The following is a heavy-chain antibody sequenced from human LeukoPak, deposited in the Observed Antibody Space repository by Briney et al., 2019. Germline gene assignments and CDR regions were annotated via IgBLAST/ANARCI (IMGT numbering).Heavy chain of an antibody. CDR1: GFTFSSYA. Sequence: QTGGSLRLSCAASGFTFSSYAMSWVRQAPGKGLEWVSAISGSGGSTYYADSVKGRFTISRDNAKNSLYLQMNSLRAEDTAVYYCARDFWSGYYPSFDYWGQGTLVTVSS. J-gene: IGHJ4*02. V-gene: IGHV3-23*01. CDR2: ISGSGGST. CDR3: ARDFWSGYYPSFDY. D-gene: IGHD3-3*01.